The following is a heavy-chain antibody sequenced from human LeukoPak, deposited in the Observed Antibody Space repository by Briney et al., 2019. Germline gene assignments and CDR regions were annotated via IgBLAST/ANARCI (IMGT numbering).Heavy chain of an antibody. D-gene: IGHD6-6*01. J-gene: IGHJ4*02. V-gene: IGHV1-2*02. CDR2: INPNSGGT. CDR3: ARVFRSITARLDFDY. Sequence: ASVKVSCTASGYTFTGYYMHWVRQAPGQGLEWMGWINPNSGGTNYAQKFQGRVTMTRDTSIITAYMELSRLRSDDTAVYYCARVFRSITARLDFDYWGQGTLVTVSS. CDR1: GYTFTGYY.